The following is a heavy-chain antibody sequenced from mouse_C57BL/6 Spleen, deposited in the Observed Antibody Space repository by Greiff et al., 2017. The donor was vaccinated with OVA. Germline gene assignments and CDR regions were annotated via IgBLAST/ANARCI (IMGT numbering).Heavy chain of an antibody. D-gene: IGHD2-4*01. V-gene: IGHV1-9*01. CDR2: IFPGSGST. CDR1: GYTFTGYW. J-gene: IGHJ3*01. CDR3: ARGAYYDYDGAWFAY. Sequence: QVQLQPSGAELMKPGASVKLSCKATGYTFTGYWIEWVKQRPGHGLEWIGEIFPGSGSTNYNEKFKGKATFTADTSSNTAYMQLSSLTTEDSAIYYCARGAYYDYDGAWFAYWGQGTLVTVSA.